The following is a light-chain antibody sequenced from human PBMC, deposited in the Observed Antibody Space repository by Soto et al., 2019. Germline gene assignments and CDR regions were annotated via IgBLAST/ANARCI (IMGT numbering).Light chain of an antibody. J-gene: IGLJ2*01. CDR1: TSDIGGYNF. CDR3: CSYAGSYTFVI. Sequence: QSALTQPRSVSGSPGQSVAISCTGTTSDIGGYNFVSWYQQHPGKAPKLMIYDVYKRPSGVPDRFSGSKSGNTASLTISGLQAEDEADDYCCSYAGSYTFVIFGGGTKLTVL. V-gene: IGLV2-11*01. CDR2: DVY.